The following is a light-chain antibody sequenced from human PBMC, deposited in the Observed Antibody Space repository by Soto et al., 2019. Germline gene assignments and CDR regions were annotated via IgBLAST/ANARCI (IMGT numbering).Light chain of an antibody. CDR1: QGISSS. Sequence: IQLTQSPSSLSASVGDRVTITCRASQGISSSLAWYQQNPGKAPKLLIYAASTLHSGVPSRFSGSGSGIDFSLTIRSLQPEDFASYCCQQLNSYPRTLGQGTKVEI. CDR3: QQLNSYPRT. CDR2: AAS. V-gene: IGKV1-9*01. J-gene: IGKJ1*01.